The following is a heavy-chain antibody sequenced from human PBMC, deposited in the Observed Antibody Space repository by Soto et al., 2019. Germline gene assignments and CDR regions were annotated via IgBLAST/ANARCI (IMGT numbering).Heavy chain of an antibody. Sequence: QVQLVQSGAEVKKPGASVKVSCKASGYTFTSYGISWVRQDPGQGLEWMGWISAYNGKTNYAQKLQGRITMTTETFTSTADMELRSLGSDDPAWYYCGGSSGSAYWFDPWGQGTLVTVSS. D-gene: IGHD6-6*01. CDR3: GGSSGSAYWFDP. V-gene: IGHV1-18*01. CDR2: ISAYNGKT. J-gene: IGHJ5*02. CDR1: GYTFTSYG.